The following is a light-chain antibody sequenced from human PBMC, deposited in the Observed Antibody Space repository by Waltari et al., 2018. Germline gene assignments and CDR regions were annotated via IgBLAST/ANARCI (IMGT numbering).Light chain of an antibody. J-gene: IGLJ2*01. CDR1: TGPVPNHPY. V-gene: IGLV7-46*01. Sequence: QPVVTQEPSLTVSPGGTVTLTFGSSTGPVPNHPYPYWFQQMPGQAPRPLIYETTETPSWTPARFSASLLGGKAGLTLSGARHDDDAQYYWLLSYGDFWSFGGGTKLTVL. CDR2: ETT. CDR3: LLSYGDFWS.